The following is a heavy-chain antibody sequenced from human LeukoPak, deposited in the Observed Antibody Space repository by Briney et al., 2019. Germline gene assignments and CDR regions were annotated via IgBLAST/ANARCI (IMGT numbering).Heavy chain of an antibody. J-gene: IGHJ4*02. V-gene: IGHV4-39*01. CDR2: IYYSGSS. Sequence: KSSETLSLTCTASGCSISSCSYYWGWLRQPPGKGLEWIGSIYYSGSSYSNPSLNSRVTISVDTSKNQYFLKLNFVTAADTAEYFYSSPTPPLWIRIHYWGQGTLVTVSS. CDR3: SSPTPPLWIRIHY. CDR1: GCSISSCSYY. D-gene: IGHD5-18*01.